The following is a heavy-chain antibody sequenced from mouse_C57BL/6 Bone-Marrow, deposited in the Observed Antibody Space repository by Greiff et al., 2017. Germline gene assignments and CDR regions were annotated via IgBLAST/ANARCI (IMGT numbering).Heavy chain of an antibody. J-gene: IGHJ1*03. CDR1: GYTFTDYY. CDR3: ARWDYGSSYRWYFDV. V-gene: IGHV1-76*01. D-gene: IGHD1-1*01. Sequence: QVHVKQSGAELVRPGASVKLSCKASGYTFTDYYINWVKQRPGQGLEWIARIYPGSGNTYYNEKFKGKATLTAEKSSSTAYMQLSSLTSEDSAVYFCARWDYGSSYRWYFDVWGTGTTVTVSS. CDR2: IYPGSGNT.